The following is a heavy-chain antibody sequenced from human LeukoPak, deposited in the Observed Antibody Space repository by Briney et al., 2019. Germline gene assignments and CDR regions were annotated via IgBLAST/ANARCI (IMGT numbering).Heavy chain of an antibody. D-gene: IGHD3-3*01. V-gene: IGHV1-69*13. CDR1: GGTFSSYA. CDR2: IIPIFGTA. Sequence: SVKVSCKASGGTFSSYAISWVRQAPGQGLEWMGGIIPIFGTANYAQKFQGRVTITADESTSTAYMELSSLRSEDTAVYHCARGKTYYDFWSGYRYGMDVWGQGTTVTVSS. CDR3: ARGKTYYDFWSGYRYGMDV. J-gene: IGHJ6*02.